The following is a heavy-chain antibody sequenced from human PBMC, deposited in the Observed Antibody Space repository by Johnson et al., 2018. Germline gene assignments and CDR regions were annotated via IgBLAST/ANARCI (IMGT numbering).Heavy chain of an antibody. CDR3: AKVPQGSYYSYAFDI. V-gene: IGHV3-23*04. J-gene: IGHJ3*02. CDR2: ISGRGGST. D-gene: IGHD1-26*01. Sequence: VQLVQSGGGLVQPGGSLRLCCAASGFTFSSYAMSWVRQAPGKGLEWVSAISGRGGSTYYAYSVKGRFPISRDNSKNTLYLQMNSLRAEDTAVYYCAKVPQGSYYSYAFDIWGQGTMVTVSS. CDR1: GFTFSSYA.